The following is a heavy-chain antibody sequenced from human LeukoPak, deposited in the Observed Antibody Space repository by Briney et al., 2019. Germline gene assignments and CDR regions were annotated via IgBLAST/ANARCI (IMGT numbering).Heavy chain of an antibody. D-gene: IGHD3-10*01. J-gene: IGHJ3*02. V-gene: IGHV1-69*01. CDR2: IIPIFGTA. Sequence: SVKVSCKASGGTFSNYAISWVRQAPGQGLEWMGAIIPIFGTANYAQKFQGRVTITADESTSTAYMELSSLRSEDTAVYYCVRDGEVIIKPAASFPHDAFDIWGQGTMVIVSS. CDR1: GGTFSNYA. CDR3: VRDGEVIIKPAASFPHDAFDI.